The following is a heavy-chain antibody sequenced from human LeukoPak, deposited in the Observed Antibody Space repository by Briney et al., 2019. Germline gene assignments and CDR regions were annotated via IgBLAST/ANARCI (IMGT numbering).Heavy chain of an antibody. V-gene: IGHV3-23*01. CDR2: ISGSGGST. J-gene: IGHJ4*02. CDR1: GFTFSSYS. CDR3: AKGLGSFGVAPDF. D-gene: IGHD3-3*01. Sequence: GGSLRLSCAASGFTFSSYSMNWVRQAPGKGLVWLSAISGSGGSTYYADCVKGRFTISRDNSKNTLYLQMNSLRAEDTAVYYCAKGLGSFGVAPDFWGQGTLVSVSS.